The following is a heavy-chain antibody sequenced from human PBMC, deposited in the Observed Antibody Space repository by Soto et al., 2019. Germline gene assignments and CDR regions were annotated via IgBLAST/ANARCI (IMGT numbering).Heavy chain of an antibody. Sequence: ASVKVSCKASGYTFTSYDINWVRQATGQGLEGMGWMNPNRGNTGYAQKFQGRVTMTRNTSISTAYMELSSLRSEDTAVYYCATKSGFLEWFHTGQYSYYYMDVSGNGTKVTVSS. CDR2: MNPNRGNT. J-gene: IGHJ6*03. V-gene: IGHV1-8*01. D-gene: IGHD3-3*01. CDR3: ATKSGFLEWFHTGQYSYYYMDV. CDR1: GYTFTSYD.